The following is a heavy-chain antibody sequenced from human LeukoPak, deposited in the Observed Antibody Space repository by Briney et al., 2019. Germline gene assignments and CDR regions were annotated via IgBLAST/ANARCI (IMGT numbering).Heavy chain of an antibody. CDR2: IYPDDSDT. J-gene: IGHJ4*02. V-gene: IGHV5-51*01. D-gene: IGHD3-16*01. CDR3: ERRLDGTSQDY. CDR1: GYIFTNYW. Sequence: GESLKISCKASGYIFTNYWIAWVRQMPGKGLEWMGIIYPDDSDTRYNPSFRGQVTISADKSITTAYLQWNSLKASDTAMYYCERRLDGTSQDYWGQGTLVTVSS.